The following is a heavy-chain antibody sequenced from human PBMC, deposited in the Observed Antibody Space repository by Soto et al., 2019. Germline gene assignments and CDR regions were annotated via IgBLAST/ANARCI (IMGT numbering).Heavy chain of an antibody. Sequence: SRPTRGNPTQTLTLTCTFSGFSLSTDDVGVGWIRQPPGKALDWLAVIYWDDDKRYSPSLKSRLTITKDTSKNQVLLTMTNMDPVDTATYFCERSTYSISSFDYWGQGALVTVST. CDR3: ERSTYSISSFDY. CDR1: GFSLSTDDVG. CDR2: IYWDDDK. D-gene: IGHD6-6*01. V-gene: IGHV2-5*02. J-gene: IGHJ4*02.